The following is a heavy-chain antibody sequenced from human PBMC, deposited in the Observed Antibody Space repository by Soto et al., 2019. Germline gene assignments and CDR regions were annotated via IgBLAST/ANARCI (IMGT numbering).Heavy chain of an antibody. CDR3: SKDPSLYVTDY. Sequence: GGSLRLSCTLPDFTFSDFPMAWVLDAPGRGLEWVSTISNSDNNYNTHYANFAGGRFTISRDDSKSTLYLQMNSLRADETAVSYCSKDPSLYVTDYWAPGFLVTVT. CDR2: ISNSDNNYNT. D-gene: IGHD3-10*02. CDR1: DFTFSDFP. V-gene: IGHV3-23*01. J-gene: IGHJ4*02.